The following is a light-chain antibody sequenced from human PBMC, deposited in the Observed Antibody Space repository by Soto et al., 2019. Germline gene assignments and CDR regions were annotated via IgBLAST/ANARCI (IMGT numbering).Light chain of an antibody. V-gene: IGKV3-20*01. CDR3: QQYGSSGT. CDR2: GAS. Sequence: ELVWMQTQRTMALYGGRIATVARRISQSVSNNYLAWYQQKPGQAPRLLIYGASNRATGIPDRFSGSGSGTNFTLTLTRLAPEDSAVYYCQQYGSSGTFGQGTKVDIK. CDR1: QSVSNNY. J-gene: IGKJ1*01.